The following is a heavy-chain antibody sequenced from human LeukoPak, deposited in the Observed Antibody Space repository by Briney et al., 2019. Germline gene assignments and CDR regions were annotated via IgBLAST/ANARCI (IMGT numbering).Heavy chain of an antibody. CDR3: AKDVRYCSGGSCYLPRHYYYYMDV. CDR2: ISGSGGRT. D-gene: IGHD2-15*01. V-gene: IGHV3-23*01. J-gene: IGHJ6*03. CDR1: GFTFSSYG. Sequence: GGTLRLSCAASGFTFSSYGMSWVRQAPGKGLEWVSGISGSGGRTYYADSAKGRFTISRDNSKNTLYLQMNSLRAEDTAVYYCAKDVRYCSGGSCYLPRHYYYYMDVWGKGTTVTVSS.